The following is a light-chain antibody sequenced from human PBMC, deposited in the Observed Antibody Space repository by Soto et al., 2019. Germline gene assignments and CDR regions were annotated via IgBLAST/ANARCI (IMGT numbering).Light chain of an antibody. CDR2: DAS. CDR3: HQYNSFSPWT. V-gene: IGKV1-5*01. CDR1: QSIRGW. J-gene: IGKJ1*01. Sequence: DIQMTQSPSTLSASVGDRVTITCWASQSIRGWLAWYQQKPGKAPNLLIYDASRLKSGVPSRFSGSGSGTEFTLTITSLQPDDFATYYCHQYNSFSPWTFGQGTKVEVK.